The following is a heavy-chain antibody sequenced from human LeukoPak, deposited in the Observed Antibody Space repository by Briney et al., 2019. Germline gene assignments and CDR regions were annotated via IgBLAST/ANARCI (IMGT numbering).Heavy chain of an antibody. V-gene: IGHV1-2*06. CDR1: GYTFTGYY. CDR2: INPDGGGT. J-gene: IGHJ4*02. Sequence: ASVKVSCKASGYTFTGYYLHWVRQAPGQGLEWMGRINPDGGGTDYAQNFRGRVTMTRDTSSSTAYMELSSLRSDDTAMYYCARDQEAFDYWGQGTLVTVSS. CDR3: ARDQEAFDY.